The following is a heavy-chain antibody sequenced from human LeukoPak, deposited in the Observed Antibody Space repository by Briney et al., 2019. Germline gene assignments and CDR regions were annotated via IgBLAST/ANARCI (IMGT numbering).Heavy chain of an antibody. CDR2: INQDGSER. V-gene: IGHV3-7*01. CDR3: ARGSGDTDP. D-gene: IGHD1-14*01. Sequence: GGSLRLSCAASGFTFSSYWMSWVRQAPGKGLEWVASINQDGSERHYVDSVKGRFTIARDNPKNSLFLQMNSLRAEDTAIYYCARGSGDTDPWGQGTLVTVSS. J-gene: IGHJ5*02. CDR1: GFTFSSYW.